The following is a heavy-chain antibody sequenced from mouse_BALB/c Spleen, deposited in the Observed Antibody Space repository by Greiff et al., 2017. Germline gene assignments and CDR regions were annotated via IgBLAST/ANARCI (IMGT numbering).Heavy chain of an antibody. J-gene: IGHJ4*01. CDR2: IYPGDGDT. V-gene: IGHV1-87*01. D-gene: IGHD2-1*01. CDR1: GYTFTSYW. CDR3: ARGGIYYGLYYAMDY. Sequence: QVQLQQSGAELARPGASVKLSCKASGYTFTSYWMQWVKQRPGQGLEWIGAIYPGDGDTRYTQKFKGKATLTADKSSSTAYMQLSSLASEDSAVYYCARGGIYYGLYYAMDYWGQGTSVTVSS.